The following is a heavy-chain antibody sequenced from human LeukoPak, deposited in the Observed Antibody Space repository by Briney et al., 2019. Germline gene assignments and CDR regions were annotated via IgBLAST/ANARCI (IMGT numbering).Heavy chain of an antibody. Sequence: GGSLRLSCAASGFTFRDSAMRWVRQVPGKGLEWVSSISWHSENIDYADSVKGRFTISRDNAKNSLYLQMNSLRAEDTALYYCAKEGSVCTNGICRYFDFWGQGTLVTVSS. V-gene: IGHV3-9*01. D-gene: IGHD2-8*01. CDR1: GFTFRDSA. J-gene: IGHJ4*02. CDR2: ISWHSENI. CDR3: AKEGSVCTNGICRYFDF.